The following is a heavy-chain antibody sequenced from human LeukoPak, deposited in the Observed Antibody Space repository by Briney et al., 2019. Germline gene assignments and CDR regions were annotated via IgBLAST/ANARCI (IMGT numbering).Heavy chain of an antibody. CDR3: AKAVNGVVARDWFDP. CDR2: ISGSGGST. D-gene: IGHD2-15*01. CDR1: GFTFSNYA. V-gene: IGHV3-23*01. J-gene: IGHJ5*02. Sequence: GGSLRLSCAASGFTFSNYAMSWVRQAPGTGLEWVSAISGSGGSTYYADSVKGRFTISRDNSKNTLYLQMNSLRAEDTAVYYCAKAVNGVVARDWFDPWGQGTLVTVSS.